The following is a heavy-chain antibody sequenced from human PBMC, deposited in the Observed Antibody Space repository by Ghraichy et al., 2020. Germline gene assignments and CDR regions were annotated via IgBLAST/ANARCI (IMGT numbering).Heavy chain of an antibody. Sequence: SETLSLTCTVSGGSITGYYWNWIRQSSGKGLEWVARMYFTGTTNYNPSLNDRVTMSVDASKSQFSLRMTSVTAADRGVYYCARDRRHRVQDTWFDPWGQGTLVIVSS. J-gene: IGHJ5*02. CDR1: GGSITGYY. CDR2: MYFTGTT. D-gene: IGHD1-14*01. V-gene: IGHV4-4*07. CDR3: ARDRRHRVQDTWFDP.